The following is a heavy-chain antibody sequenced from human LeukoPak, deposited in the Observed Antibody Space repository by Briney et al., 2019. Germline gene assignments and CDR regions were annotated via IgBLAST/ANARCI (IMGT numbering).Heavy chain of an antibody. J-gene: IGHJ4*02. Sequence: ASVKVSCKASGYTFTGYYMHWVRQAPGQGLEWMGWINPNSGGTNYAQKFQGRVTMTRDTSISTAYMELSRLRSDDTAVYYCARDLGAGYSSSGYPQDWGQGTLVTVSS. CDR2: INPNSGGT. V-gene: IGHV1-2*02. CDR1: GYTFTGYY. D-gene: IGHD6-13*01. CDR3: ARDLGAGYSSSGYPQD.